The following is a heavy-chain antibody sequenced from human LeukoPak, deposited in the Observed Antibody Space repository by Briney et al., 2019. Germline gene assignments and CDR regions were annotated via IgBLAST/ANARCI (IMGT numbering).Heavy chain of an antibody. V-gene: IGHV4-4*02. Sequence: SETLSLTCAVSGGSILSTNWWSWVRQPPGRGLEWIGEVHLSGASNYNPSLKSRVNMPIDKSRNQLSLELTSVTAADTAMYYCARESGAFSPFGFWGQGTLVTVSS. J-gene: IGHJ1*01. CDR1: GGSILSTNW. CDR3: ARESGAFSPFGF. D-gene: IGHD1-26*01. CDR2: VHLSGAS.